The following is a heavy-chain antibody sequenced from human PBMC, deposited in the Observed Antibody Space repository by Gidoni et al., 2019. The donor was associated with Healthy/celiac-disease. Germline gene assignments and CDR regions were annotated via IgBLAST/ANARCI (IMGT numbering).Heavy chain of an antibody. Sequence: QITLKESGPTLVKPTQTLTLTCTFSGFSLSTSGGGVGWIRQPPGKALEWLALIYWNDDKRYSPSLKSRLTITKDTSKNQVVLTMTNMDPVDTATYYCAHSDWSGELPRNNWFDPWGQGTLVTVSS. CDR3: AHSDWSGELPRNNWFDP. D-gene: IGHD1-26*01. CDR1: GFSLSTSGGG. V-gene: IGHV2-5*01. CDR2: IYWNDDK. J-gene: IGHJ5*02.